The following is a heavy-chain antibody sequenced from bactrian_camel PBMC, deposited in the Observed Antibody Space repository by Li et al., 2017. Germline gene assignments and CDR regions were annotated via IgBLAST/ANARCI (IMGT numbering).Heavy chain of an antibody. J-gene: IGHJ4*01. CDR1: GYTGRSCC. D-gene: IGHD6*01. CDR3: GLGRTVVTP. V-gene: IGHV3S31*01. CDR2: INSGGGRT. Sequence: QLVESGGGSVQAGGSLRLSCAFSGYTGRSCCMGWFRQTPGTGLEWVARINSGGGRTDYADSVKRRFTISRDNAKNMLYLQLNSLKTEDTAMYYCGLGRTVVTPRGQGTQVTVS.